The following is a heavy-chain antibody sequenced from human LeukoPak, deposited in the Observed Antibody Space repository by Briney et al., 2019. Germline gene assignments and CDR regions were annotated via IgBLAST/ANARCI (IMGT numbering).Heavy chain of an antibody. Sequence: GASVKVSCKPSVYTFTSYGISWVRQAPGQGLEWMGWISAYNGNTNCAQKLQGRVTMTTDTSTSTAYMELRSLRSDDTAVYYCARDSKGRSDLRTYWGQGTLVSVSS. V-gene: IGHV1-18*01. D-gene: IGHD1-14*01. CDR2: ISAYNGNT. CDR1: VYTFTSYG. J-gene: IGHJ4*02. CDR3: ARDSKGRSDLRTY.